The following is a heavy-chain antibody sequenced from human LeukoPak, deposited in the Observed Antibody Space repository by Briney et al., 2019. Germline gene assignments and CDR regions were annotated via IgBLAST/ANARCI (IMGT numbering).Heavy chain of an antibody. J-gene: IGHJ5*02. Sequence: PSETLSLTCTVSGGSISTNYWGWIRQPAGKGLEWIGRIYTTGSTNYNPSLKSRVTMSIDTSKNQFSLRLSSVTAADTAVYYCAKVYSWNNVFDPWGQGTLVTVSS. CDR3: AKVYSWNNVFDP. CDR2: IYTTGST. D-gene: IGHD1/OR15-1a*01. CDR1: GGSISTNY. V-gene: IGHV4-4*07.